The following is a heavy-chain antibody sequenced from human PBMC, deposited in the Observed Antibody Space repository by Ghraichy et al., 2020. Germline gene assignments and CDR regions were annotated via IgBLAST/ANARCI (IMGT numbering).Heavy chain of an antibody. CDR2: VNHSGNT. CDR1: GGSFSAYY. CDR3: ESRINMMLIGRRTNYFDP. Sequence: ETLSLTCAVYGGSFSAYYWTWFRQPPGKGLEWIGEVNHSGNTNYNPSLKSRVTISVDTSKNQFSLNLRSVTAADTAMYYSESRINMMLIGRRTNYFDPWGQGTLVTVSS. J-gene: IGHJ5*02. D-gene: IGHD3-22*01. V-gene: IGHV4-34*01.